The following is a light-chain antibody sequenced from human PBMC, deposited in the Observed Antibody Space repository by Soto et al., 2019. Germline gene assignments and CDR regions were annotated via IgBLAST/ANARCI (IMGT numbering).Light chain of an antibody. V-gene: IGLV2-8*01. J-gene: IGLJ1*01. CDR1: SSDVGGYNY. Sequence: QSALTQPASASGSPGQSVTIACTGTSSDVGGYNYVSWYQQHPGKAPKVIIYEVNKRPSGVPDRFSGSKSDNTASLTVSGLQAEDEADYYCVSYAGGTYVFGTGTKLTVL. CDR3: VSYAGGTYV. CDR2: EVN.